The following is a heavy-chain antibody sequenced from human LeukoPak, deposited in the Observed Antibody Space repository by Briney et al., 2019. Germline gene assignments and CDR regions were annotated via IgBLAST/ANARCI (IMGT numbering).Heavy chain of an antibody. V-gene: IGHV3-23*01. CDR3: AKVAPGYCSSTSCYRGVDY. J-gene: IGHJ4*02. Sequence: GGSLRLSCAASGFTFSNYAMNWVRQAPGRGLEWVLGISGGGGSTWYADSVKGRFTISRDDSKNTVYLQMNSLRAEDTAIYYCAKVAPGYCSSTSCYRGVDYWGQGTLVTVSS. D-gene: IGHD2-2*01. CDR1: GFTFSNYA. CDR2: ISGGGGST.